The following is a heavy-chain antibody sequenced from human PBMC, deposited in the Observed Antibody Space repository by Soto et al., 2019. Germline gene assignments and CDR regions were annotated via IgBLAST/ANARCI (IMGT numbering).Heavy chain of an antibody. CDR2: ISTYNIKT. CDR1: GYTFTNYG. CDR3: ARVLLPTRSSYYDSSGYYPDRIWFDP. J-gene: IGHJ5*02. Sequence: ASVKVSCKASGYTFTNYGITWVRQAPGQGLEWMGWISTYNIKTNYAQKIQGRVTMTTDTSTSTAYMELRSLRSDDTAVYYCARVLLPTRSSYYDSSGYYPDRIWFDPWGQGTLVTVSS. V-gene: IGHV1-18*01. D-gene: IGHD3-22*01.